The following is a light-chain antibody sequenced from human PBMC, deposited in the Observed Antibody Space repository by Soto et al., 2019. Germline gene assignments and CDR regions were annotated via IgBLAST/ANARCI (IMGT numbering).Light chain of an antibody. J-gene: IGKJ1*01. Sequence: EIVLTQSPGTLSLSPGERATLPCRASQSVSSSYLAWYQQKPGQAPRLLIYGASSRATGIPDRFSGSGSGTDFTLTISSLEPEDFAVYYCQQYGSSPLTFGQGTRVEIK. CDR2: GAS. V-gene: IGKV3-20*01. CDR1: QSVSSSY. CDR3: QQYGSSPLT.